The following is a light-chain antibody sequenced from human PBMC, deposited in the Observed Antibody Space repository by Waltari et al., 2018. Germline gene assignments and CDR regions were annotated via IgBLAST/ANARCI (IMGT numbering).Light chain of an antibody. J-gene: IGLJ2*01. CDR1: SGHSNYA. V-gene: IGLV4-69*01. Sequence: QLVLTQSPSASASLGTSAKLTCSLSSGHSNYAIAWHQQRPEKGPRFLTKIDSDGSQPHGDGIPARFSGSSSGAERYLTISSLQSEDEADYYCQTWNKGVVVFGGGTKLTVL. CDR3: QTWNKGVVV. CDR2: IDSDGSQ.